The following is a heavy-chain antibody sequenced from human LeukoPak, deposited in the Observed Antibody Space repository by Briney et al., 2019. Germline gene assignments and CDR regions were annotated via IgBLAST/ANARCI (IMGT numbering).Heavy chain of an antibody. J-gene: IGHJ5*02. CDR1: GYTFTGYY. Sequence: ASVKVSCKASGYTFTGYYMHWVRQAPGQGLEWMGWINPSGGSTSYAQKFQGRVTMTRDTSTSTVYMELSSLRSEDTAVYYCARGIDTATYNNWFDPWGQGTLVTVSS. CDR2: INPSGGST. D-gene: IGHD5-18*01. CDR3: ARGIDTATYNNWFDP. V-gene: IGHV1-46*01.